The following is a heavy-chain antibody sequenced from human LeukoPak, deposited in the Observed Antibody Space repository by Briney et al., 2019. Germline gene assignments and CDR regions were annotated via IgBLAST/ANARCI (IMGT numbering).Heavy chain of an antibody. CDR3: ARGVRSSGSRGIDY. Sequence: SETLSLTCAVYGGSFSRYYWSWIRQPPGKGLEWIGEINHSGSTNYNPSLKSRVTISVDTSKNQFSLKLSSVTAADTAVYYCARGVRSSGSRGIDYWGQGTLATVSS. CDR1: GGSFSRYY. D-gene: IGHD6-25*01. V-gene: IGHV4-34*01. J-gene: IGHJ4*02. CDR2: INHSGST.